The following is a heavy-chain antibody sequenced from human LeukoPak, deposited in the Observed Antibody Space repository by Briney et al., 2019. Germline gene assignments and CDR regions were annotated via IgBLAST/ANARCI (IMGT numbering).Heavy chain of an antibody. CDR1: GFTFSRYA. CDR2: ISGSGGST. V-gene: IGHV3-23*01. J-gene: IGHJ4*02. D-gene: IGHD2-15*01. Sequence: GGSLRLSCAASGFTFSRYAMSWVRQAPGKGLEWVSAISGSGGSTYYADSVKGRFTISSDNYKNTLYLQMNSLRAEDTAVYYCAKDQDVVVVAAAHTSFDYWGQGTLVTVSS. CDR3: AKDQDVVVVAAAHTSFDY.